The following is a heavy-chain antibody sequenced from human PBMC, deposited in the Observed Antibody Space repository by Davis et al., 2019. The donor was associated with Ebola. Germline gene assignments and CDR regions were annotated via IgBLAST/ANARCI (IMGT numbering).Heavy chain of an antibody. CDR3: ATRGRPKRGYSGYDPYYYYYGMDV. D-gene: IGHD5-12*01. CDR2: ISSTGPST. V-gene: IGHV3-23*01. J-gene: IGHJ6*02. CDR1: GFTFSSYA. Sequence: PGGPLRLSCAASGFTFSSYATSWVRQAPGKGLEWVAAISSTGPSTYYADSVKGRFTISRDDSKNTLYLQMNSLRAEDTAVYYCATRGRPKRGYSGYDPYYYYYGMDVWGQGTTATVSS.